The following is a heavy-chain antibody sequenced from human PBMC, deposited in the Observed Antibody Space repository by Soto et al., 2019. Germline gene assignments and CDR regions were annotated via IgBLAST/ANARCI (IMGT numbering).Heavy chain of an antibody. CDR3: AMGSSSSHYLTYYFYYMDV. CDR2: TSGSGANT. V-gene: IGHV3-23*01. J-gene: IGHJ6*03. CDR1: GLPFSSYA. D-gene: IGHD2-2*01. Sequence: LLESGGGLAQPGGSLRLSCAASGLPFSSYAMTWVRQAPGKGLEWVSATSGSGANTYYADSVKGRFTISRDNSKTTLVLQMDSLGAEATAVYYCAMGSSSSHYLTYYFYYMDVWGKGTTVTVSS.